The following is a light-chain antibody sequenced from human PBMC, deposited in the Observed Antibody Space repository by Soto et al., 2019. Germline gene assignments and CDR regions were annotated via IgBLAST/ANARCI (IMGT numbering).Light chain of an antibody. CDR3: QQQGT. CDR1: EFLSSSY. CDR2: AAS. V-gene: IGKV3-20*01. Sequence: EIVLTQSPGTLSLSPGERATLSCRASEFLSSSYVVWYQQKPGQAPRLLIYAASRRATGIPDRFSGSGSETEYTLTINTLEPEDFAVYYCQQQGTFGQGTKLEIK. J-gene: IGKJ2*01.